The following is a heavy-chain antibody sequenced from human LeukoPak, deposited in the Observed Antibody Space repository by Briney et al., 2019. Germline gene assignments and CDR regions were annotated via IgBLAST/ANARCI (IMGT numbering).Heavy chain of an antibody. CDR3: ARDLRAPAGYCGGDCYPYYYGMDV. CDR2: ISAYNGNT. D-gene: IGHD2-21*02. Sequence: ASVKVCCKASGYTFTSYGISWVRQAPGQGLEWMGWISAYNGNTNYAQKLQGRVTMTTDTSTSTAYMELRRLRSDDTAVYYCARDLRAPAGYCGGDCYPYYYGMDVWGQGTTVTVSS. J-gene: IGHJ6*02. V-gene: IGHV1-18*01. CDR1: GYTFTSYG.